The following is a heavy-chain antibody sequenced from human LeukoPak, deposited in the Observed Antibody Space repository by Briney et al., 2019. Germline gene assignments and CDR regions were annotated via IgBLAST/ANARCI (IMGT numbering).Heavy chain of an antibody. J-gene: IGHJ4*02. V-gene: IGHV4-34*01. CDR3: ARGIRDY. Sequence: SETLSLTCAVYGGSFSGYYWSWVRQPPGKGLEWIGEINHSGSTNYNPSLKSRVSISVDTSKNQFPLKLSSVTAADTAVYYCARGIRDYWGQGTLVTVSS. CDR2: INHSGST. CDR1: GGSFSGYY.